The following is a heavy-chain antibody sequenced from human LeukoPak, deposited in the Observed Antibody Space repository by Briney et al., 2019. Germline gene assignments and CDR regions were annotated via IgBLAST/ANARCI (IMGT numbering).Heavy chain of an antibody. CDR3: ARASGIVNYFDY. J-gene: IGHJ4*02. V-gene: IGHV3-30*02. Sequence: GGSLSLSFAASGFMFSEYGMHWVRQAPGKGLEWVAFIRDDGSNKLSADSVKGRFTISRDNSKNTLYLQMNSLRAEDTAVYYCARASGIVNYFDYWGQGTLVTVSS. CDR2: IRDDGSNK. CDR1: GFMFSEYG. D-gene: IGHD3-16*02.